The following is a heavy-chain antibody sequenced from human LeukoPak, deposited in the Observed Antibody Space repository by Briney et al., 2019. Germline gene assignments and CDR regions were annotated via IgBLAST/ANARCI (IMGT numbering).Heavy chain of an antibody. CDR3: ARARSHVVGLGIAVAGRDWFDP. J-gene: IGHJ5*02. CDR2: ISYDGSNK. V-gene: IGHV3-30-3*01. D-gene: IGHD6-19*01. Sequence: GGSLRLSCAASGFTFSSYAMHWVRQAPGKGLEWVAVISYDGSNKYYADSVKGRFTISRDNSKNTLYLQMNSLRAEDTAVYYCARARSHVVGLGIAVAGRDWFDPWGQGTLVTVSS. CDR1: GFTFSSYA.